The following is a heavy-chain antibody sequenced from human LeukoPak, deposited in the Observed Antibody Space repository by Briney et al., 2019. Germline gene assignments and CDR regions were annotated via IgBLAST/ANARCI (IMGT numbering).Heavy chain of an antibody. CDR1: GYSISSGYY. J-gene: IGHJ5*02. V-gene: IGHV4-38-2*02. D-gene: IGHD3-3*01. Sequence: PSETLSLTCTVSGYSISSGYYWGWIRQPPGKGLEWIGSIYHSGSTYYNPSLKSRVTISVDTSKNQFSLKLSSVTAADTAVYYCARDWYYDFWSGYYTSGWFDPWGQGTLVTVSS. CDR3: ARDWYYDFWSGYYTSGWFDP. CDR2: IYHSGST.